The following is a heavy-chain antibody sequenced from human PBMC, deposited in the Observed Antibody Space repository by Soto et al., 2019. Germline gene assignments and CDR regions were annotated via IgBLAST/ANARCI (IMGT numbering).Heavy chain of an antibody. CDR3: AKEGRITMIVVVITTFDY. CDR2: ISGSGGST. J-gene: IGHJ4*02. CDR1: GFTFSSYA. Sequence: LSLTCAASGFTFSSYAMSWVRQAPGKGLGWVSAISGSGGSTYYADSVKGRFTISRDNSKNTLYLQMNSLRAEDTAVYYCAKEGRITMIVVVITTFDYWGQGTLVTVSS. V-gene: IGHV3-23*01. D-gene: IGHD3-22*01.